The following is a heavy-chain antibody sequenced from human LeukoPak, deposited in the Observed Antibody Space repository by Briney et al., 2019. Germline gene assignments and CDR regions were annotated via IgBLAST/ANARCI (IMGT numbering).Heavy chain of an antibody. D-gene: IGHD4-17*01. CDR2: IYYSGST. Sequence: KPSETLSLTCTVSGYSISSGYYWGWIRQPPGKGLEWIGSIYYSGSTYYNPSLKSRVTISVDTSKNQFSLKLSSVTAADTAVYYCARVTGGFSGLRKVDPWGQGTLVTVSS. CDR3: ARVTGGFSGLRKVDP. CDR1: GYSISSGYY. J-gene: IGHJ5*02. V-gene: IGHV4-38-2*02.